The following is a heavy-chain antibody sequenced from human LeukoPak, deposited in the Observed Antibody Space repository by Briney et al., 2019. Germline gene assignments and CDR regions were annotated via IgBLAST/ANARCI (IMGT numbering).Heavy chain of an antibody. J-gene: IGHJ4*02. Sequence: GRSPRLSCAASGFTFSKYGVHWVRQAPGKGLEWVAVISDAGSEKYYADSVKGRFTISRDNSKNTVYLQMNSLRPEDTAVYYCAKNSGRDGYNDYFDYWGQGTLVTVSS. D-gene: IGHD5-24*01. CDR2: ISDAGSEK. CDR1: GFTFSKYG. CDR3: AKNSGRDGYNDYFDY. V-gene: IGHV3-30*18.